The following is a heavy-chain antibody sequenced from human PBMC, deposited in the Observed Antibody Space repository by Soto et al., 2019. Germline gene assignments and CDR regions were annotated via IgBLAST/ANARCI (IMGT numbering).Heavy chain of an antibody. Sequence: SETLSLTCAVYGGSFTGYYWSWIRQPPGKGLEWIGRVYSSGTTDYNPSLNSRATMSVETSKNQFSLKLSSVTAADTAVYYCARDIASYAYGEGYWGQGIQVTVSS. V-gene: IGHV4-59*10. D-gene: IGHD2-15*01. CDR1: GGSFTGYY. CDR2: VYSSGTT. J-gene: IGHJ4*02. CDR3: ARDIASYAYGEGY.